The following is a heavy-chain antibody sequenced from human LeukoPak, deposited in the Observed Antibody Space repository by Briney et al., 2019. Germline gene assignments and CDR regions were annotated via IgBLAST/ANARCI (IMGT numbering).Heavy chain of an antibody. CDR2: IYYSGST. CDR1: GASISNYY. CDR3: ARLAHYYGSGSYSRFDP. Sequence: KPSETLSLTCTVSGASISNYYWSWIRQPPGKGLEWIGYIYYSGSTSYNPSLKSRVTISVDTSKNQFPLKLTSVTAADTAVYYCARLAHYYGSGSYSRFDPWGQGTLVTVSS. V-gene: IGHV4-59*08. D-gene: IGHD3-10*01. J-gene: IGHJ5*02.